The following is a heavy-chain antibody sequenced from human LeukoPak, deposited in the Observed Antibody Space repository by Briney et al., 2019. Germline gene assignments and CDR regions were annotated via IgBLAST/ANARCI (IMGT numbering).Heavy chain of an antibody. CDR1: RFTFSSYA. J-gene: IGHJ4*02. CDR2: ISGSGGST. Sequence: PGGSLILSCAASRFTFSSYAMSWVRQAPGKGLKWVSAISGSGGSTYYADSVKGRFTISRDKSKNTLYLQMNSLRGEDTAVYYCAKGGSPSCYSSSGYWGQGTLVTVAS. CDR3: AKGGSPSCYSSSGY. V-gene: IGHV3-23*01. D-gene: IGHD2-2*01.